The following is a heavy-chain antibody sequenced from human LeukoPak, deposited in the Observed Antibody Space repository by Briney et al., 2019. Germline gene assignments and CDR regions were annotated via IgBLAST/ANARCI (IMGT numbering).Heavy chain of an antibody. Sequence: GGSLRLSCAASGFTVSSKNMSWVRQAPGKGLECVSIMYSGGNTYYADSVKGRFTISRDNSKNTLYLQMDTLRAEDTAVYYCATLFCSGGSCYWGQGTLVTVSS. J-gene: IGHJ4*02. CDR1: GFTVSSKN. CDR3: ATLFCSGGSCY. V-gene: IGHV3-53*01. D-gene: IGHD2-15*01. CDR2: MYSGGNT.